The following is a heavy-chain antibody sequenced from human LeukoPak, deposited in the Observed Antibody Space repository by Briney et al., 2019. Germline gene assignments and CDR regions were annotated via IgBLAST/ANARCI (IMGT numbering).Heavy chain of an antibody. V-gene: IGHV3-21*01. D-gene: IGHD1-26*01. Sequence: GGSLRLSCAASGFTFNTYSMSWVRQAPGKGLEWVSSISSSSSDIYYADSVKGRFTISRDNSKNTLYLQMNSLRAEDTAVYYCASLPVGATLDRDYWGQGTLVTVSS. CDR2: ISSSSSDI. CDR3: ASLPVGATLDRDY. J-gene: IGHJ4*02. CDR1: GFTFNTYS.